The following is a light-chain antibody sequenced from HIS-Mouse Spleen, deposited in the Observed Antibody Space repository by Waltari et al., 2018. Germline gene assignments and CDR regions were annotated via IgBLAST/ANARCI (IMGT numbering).Light chain of an antibody. CDR1: SGSIASNY. Sequence: NFMLTQPHSVSESPGKTVTISCTGSSGSIASNYVQWYQQRPGSAPTTVIYEDNQRPSGVPDRFSGSIDSSSNSASLTISGLKTEDEADYYCQSYDSSKGRVFGGGTKLTVL. CDR3: QSYDSSKGRV. V-gene: IGLV6-57*02. J-gene: IGLJ3*02. CDR2: EDN.